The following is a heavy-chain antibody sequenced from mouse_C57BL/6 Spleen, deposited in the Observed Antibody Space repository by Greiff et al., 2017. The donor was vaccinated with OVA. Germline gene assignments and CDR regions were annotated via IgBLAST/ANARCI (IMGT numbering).Heavy chain of an antibody. CDR3: ARGYYGSRGYFDY. CDR2: INPNNGGT. J-gene: IGHJ2*01. CDR1: GYTFTDYY. V-gene: IGHV1-26*01. Sequence: EVMLQQSGPELVKPGASVKISCKASGYTFTDYYMNWVKQSHGKSLEWIGDINPNNGGTSYNQKFKGKATLTVDKSSSTAYMELRSLTSEDSAVYYCARGYYGSRGYFDYWGQGTTLTVSS. D-gene: IGHD1-1*01.